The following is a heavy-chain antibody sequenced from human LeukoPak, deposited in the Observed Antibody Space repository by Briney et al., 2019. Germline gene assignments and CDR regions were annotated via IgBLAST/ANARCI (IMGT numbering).Heavy chain of an antibody. J-gene: IGHJ4*02. Sequence: PSETLSLTCTVSGGSISSGGYYWSWIRQPPGKGLEWIGYIYHSGSTYYNPSLKSRVTISVDTSKNQFSLKLSSVTAADTAVYYCARHSVGVLNYFDYWGQGTLVTVSS. V-gene: IGHV4-30-2*03. CDR3: ARHSVGVLNYFDY. CDR2: IYHSGST. CDR1: GGSISSGGYY. D-gene: IGHD1-26*01.